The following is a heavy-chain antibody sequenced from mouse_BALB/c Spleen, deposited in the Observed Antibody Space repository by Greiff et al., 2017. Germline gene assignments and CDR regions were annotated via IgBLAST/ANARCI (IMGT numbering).Heavy chain of an antibody. V-gene: IGHV5-9-3*01. J-gene: IGHJ1*01. Sequence: EVMLVESGGGLVKPGGSLKLSCAASGFTFSSYAMSWVRQTPEKRLEWVATISSGGSYTYYPDSVKGRFTISRDNAKNTLYLQMSSLRSEDTAMYYCARHVTDWYFDVWGAGTTVTVSS. CDR1: GFTFSSYA. D-gene: IGHD2-12*01. CDR2: ISSGGSYT. CDR3: ARHVTDWYFDV.